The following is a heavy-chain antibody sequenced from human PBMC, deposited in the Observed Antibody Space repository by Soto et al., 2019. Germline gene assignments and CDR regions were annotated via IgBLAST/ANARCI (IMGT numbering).Heavy chain of an antibody. CDR2: MSAYNGNT. CDR3: ASSRLRYFDWLLYGDSCLDFDY. CDR1: GYTFTSYG. D-gene: IGHD3-9*01. V-gene: IGHV1-18*04. J-gene: IGHJ4*02. Sequence: ASVKVSCKASGYTFTSYGISWVRQRPGPRSEGMGWMSAYNGNTNYAQKLQGRVTMTTDTYKSTAYMELRSLRADDTAMNYCASSRLRYFDWLLYGDSCLDFDYWGQGTLVTVSS.